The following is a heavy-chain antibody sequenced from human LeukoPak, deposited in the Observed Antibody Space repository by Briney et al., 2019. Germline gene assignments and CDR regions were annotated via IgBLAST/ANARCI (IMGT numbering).Heavy chain of an antibody. J-gene: IGHJ6*03. CDR2: ISSSSSYI. V-gene: IGHV3-21*01. CDR3: ARDPYSGNYGNYYYYYMDV. Sequence: GGSLRLSCAASGFTFSSYSMNWVRQAPGKGLEWVSSISSSSSYIYYADSVKGRFTISRDNAKGSLYLQMNSLGPEDTAVYYCARDPYSGNYGNYYYYYMDVWGKGTTVTISS. D-gene: IGHD1-26*01. CDR1: GFTFSSYS.